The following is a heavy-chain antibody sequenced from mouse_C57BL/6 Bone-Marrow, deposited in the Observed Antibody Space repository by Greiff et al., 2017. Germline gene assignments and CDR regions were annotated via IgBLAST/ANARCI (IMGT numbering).Heavy chain of an antibody. CDR1: GYTFTSYW. D-gene: IGHD2-3*01. CDR3: ARRGYDGLYYYGY. J-gene: IGHJ2*01. CDR2: IHPNSGST. V-gene: IGHV1-64*01. Sequence: QVQLQQPGAELVKPGASVTLSCKASGYTFTSYWMHWVKQRPGQGLEWIGMIHPNSGSTNYNEKCKSKATLTVDKSYSTAYMQLSSLTSEDSADYYGARRGYDGLYYYGYWGKGTTLTVYS.